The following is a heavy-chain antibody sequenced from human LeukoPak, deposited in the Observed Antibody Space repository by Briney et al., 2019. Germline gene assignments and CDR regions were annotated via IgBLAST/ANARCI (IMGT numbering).Heavy chain of an antibody. Sequence: PGGSLRLSCAASGFTFSNAWMSWVRQAPGKGLEWVSAISGSGGSTYYADSVKGRFTISRDNSKNTLYLQMNSLRAEDTAVYYCAKDRVSYYDILTGYYNLDYWGQGTLVTVSS. CDR2: ISGSGGST. CDR1: GFTFSNAW. CDR3: AKDRVSYYDILTGYYNLDY. V-gene: IGHV3-23*01. D-gene: IGHD3-9*01. J-gene: IGHJ4*02.